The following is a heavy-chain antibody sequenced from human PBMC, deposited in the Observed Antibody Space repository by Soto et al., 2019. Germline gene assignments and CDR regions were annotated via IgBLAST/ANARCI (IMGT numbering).Heavy chain of an antibody. CDR1: GFSLNCYA. V-gene: IGHV3-23*01. D-gene: IGHD5-12*01. CDR3: AKGSIEYSASVDN. Sequence: EVHLLESGGGLVQPGGSLRLSCAASGFSLNCYAMVWVRQAPGKGLEWVSVISARGGSSYFADSVKGRFTISRDNSKNVLSLEMNSLRAEDTAIYFCAKGSIEYSASVDNWGQGTLVLVST. CDR2: ISARGGSS. J-gene: IGHJ4*02.